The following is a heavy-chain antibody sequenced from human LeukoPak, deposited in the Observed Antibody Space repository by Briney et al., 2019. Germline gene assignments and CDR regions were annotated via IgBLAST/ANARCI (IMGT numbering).Heavy chain of an antibody. V-gene: IGHV1-24*01. CDR3: AARGGSYNPYNWFDP. CDR1: GYTLTELS. J-gene: IGHJ5*02. D-gene: IGHD1-26*01. Sequence: ASVNVSCKVSGYTLTELSMHWVRQAPGKGLEWMGRFDPEDGETIYAQKFQGRVTMTEDTSTDTAYMELSSLRSEDTAVYYCAARGGSYNPYNWFDPWGQGTLVTVSS. CDR2: FDPEDGET.